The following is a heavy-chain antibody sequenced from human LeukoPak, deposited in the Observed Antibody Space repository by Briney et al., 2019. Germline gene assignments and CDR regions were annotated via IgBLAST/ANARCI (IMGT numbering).Heavy chain of an antibody. D-gene: IGHD3-22*01. V-gene: IGHV1-69*04. Sequence: SVKVSCKASGGTFSSYGVTWVRQAPGQGLEWMGRIIPILGMTTYAQKFQGRVTITADKSASTAYMELSSLRSDDTAVYYCARTNYYDSSGYQGAGTYYYGMDVWGPGTTVTVSS. J-gene: IGHJ6*02. CDR1: GGTFSSYG. CDR2: IIPILGMT. CDR3: ARTNYYDSSGYQGAGTYYYGMDV.